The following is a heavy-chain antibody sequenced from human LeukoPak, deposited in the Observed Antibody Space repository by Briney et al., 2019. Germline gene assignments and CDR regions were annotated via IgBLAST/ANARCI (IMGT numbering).Heavy chain of an antibody. CDR2: IFAGGGEI. CDR1: GFTFSTFA. Sequence: GGSLRLSCAASGFTFSTFAMIWVRQPPGKGLEGVSSIFAGGGEIHYADSVRGRLTISRDNSKSTLSLQMNSLRAEDTAIYYCATYRQVLLPFESWGQGTLVTVSS. J-gene: IGHJ4*02. V-gene: IGHV3-23*01. D-gene: IGHD2-8*02. CDR3: ATYRQVLLPFES.